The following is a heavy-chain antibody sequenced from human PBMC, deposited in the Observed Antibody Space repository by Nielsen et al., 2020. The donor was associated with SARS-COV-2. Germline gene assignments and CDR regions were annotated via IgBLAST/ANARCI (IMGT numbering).Heavy chain of an antibody. J-gene: IGHJ4*02. D-gene: IGHD6-13*01. CDR2: IYYSGST. CDR3: ARGPVNASAAAGTTYCDY. CDR1: GGSISSYY. V-gene: IGHV4-59*12. Sequence: SETLSLTCTVSGGSISSYYWSWIRQPPGKGLEWIGYIYYSGSTNYNPSLKSRVTISVDTSKNQFSLKLSSVTAADTAVYYCARGPVNASAAAGTTYCDYWGQGTLVTVSS.